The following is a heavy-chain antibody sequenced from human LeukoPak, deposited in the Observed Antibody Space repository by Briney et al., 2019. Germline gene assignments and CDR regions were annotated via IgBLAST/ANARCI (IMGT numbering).Heavy chain of an antibody. CDR1: GFTFNSYS. D-gene: IGHD3-3*01. Sequence: GGSLRLSCAASGFTFNSYSTNWVRQAPGKGLEWVSYISSSSSTIYYADSVKGRFTISRDNAKNSLYLQMNSLRAEDTAVYYCARDYDFWSGYYTGIFDYWGQGTLVTVSS. CDR2: ISSSSSTI. CDR3: ARDYDFWSGYYTGIFDY. J-gene: IGHJ4*02. V-gene: IGHV3-48*01.